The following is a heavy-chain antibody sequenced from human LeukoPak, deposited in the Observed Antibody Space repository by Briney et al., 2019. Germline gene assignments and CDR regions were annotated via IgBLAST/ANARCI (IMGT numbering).Heavy chain of an antibody. Sequence: GGSLRLSCAASGFTFSSYGMHWVRQAPGKELEWVAVISYDGSNKYYADSVKGRFTISRDNSKNTLYLQMNSLRAEDTAVYYCAKAYESDYWGQGTLVTVSS. CDR2: ISYDGSNK. CDR3: AKAYESDY. D-gene: IGHD2-8*01. J-gene: IGHJ4*02. V-gene: IGHV3-30*18. CDR1: GFTFSSYG.